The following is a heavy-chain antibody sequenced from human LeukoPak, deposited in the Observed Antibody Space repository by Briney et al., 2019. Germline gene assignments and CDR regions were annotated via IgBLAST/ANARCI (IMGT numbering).Heavy chain of an antibody. V-gene: IGHV3-74*01. J-gene: IGHJ6*02. D-gene: IGHD3-10*01. CDR1: GFTFSDYW. CDR2: IYSDGTSP. CDR3: TRGAPRSGIAYNFYGMDV. Sequence: GGSLRLSCAASGFTFSDYWMHWVRQAPGKGLVWVSRIYSDGTSPTYADSVKGRFTISRDNAQNTLYLQLNSLRAEDTAVYYCTRGAPRSGIAYNFYGMDVWGQGTTVTVSS.